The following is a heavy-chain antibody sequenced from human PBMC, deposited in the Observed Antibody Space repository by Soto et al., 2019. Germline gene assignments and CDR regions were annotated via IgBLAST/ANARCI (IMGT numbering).Heavy chain of an antibody. CDR1: GYTFSSYH. D-gene: IGHD3-10*01. Sequence: QIQLVQSGAEVKKPGASVKVSCKASGYTFSSYHITWVRQAPGQGLEWMGWISAYNGNTNYAQNLQGRVTMTTDPSPSTAYMELSTLVSYCTAVDDCARERPGVDDWGQGTMVTVSS. CDR3: ARERPGVDD. J-gene: IGHJ4*02. CDR2: ISAYNGNT. V-gene: IGHV1-18*01.